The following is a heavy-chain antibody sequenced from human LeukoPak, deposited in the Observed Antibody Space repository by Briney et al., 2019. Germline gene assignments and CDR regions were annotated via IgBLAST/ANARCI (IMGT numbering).Heavy chain of an antibody. CDR1: GYIFSNNA. CDR2: TNAGNGDT. J-gene: IGHJ4*02. CDR3: AIGQHSSSWIIDY. V-gene: IGHV1-3*02. Sequence: ASVKVSCKASGYIFSNNAMHWVRQAPGQRLEWMGWTNAGNGDTKYSQEFQGRVTITRDTSASTTYMELSSLRSDDMGVHYCAIGQHSSSWIIDYWGQGTLVTVSS. D-gene: IGHD6-13*01.